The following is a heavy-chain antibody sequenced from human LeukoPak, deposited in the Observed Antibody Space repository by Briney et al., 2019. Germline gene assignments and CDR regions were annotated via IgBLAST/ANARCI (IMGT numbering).Heavy chain of an antibody. CDR3: VRKAPCSTGYSQD. J-gene: IGHJ1*01. CDR1: GGPMTSYQ. D-gene: IGHD5-18*01. CDR2: IYHSGTT. Sequence: SETLPHTHSLCGGPMTSYQWSWPRQPPGKGLEWIGYIYHSGTTNYNPPLKSRVTITADTSKNQLSLTLSSVTAADTAVYYCVRKAPCSTGYSQDLGQGSLVTVSS. V-gene: IGHV4-59*01.